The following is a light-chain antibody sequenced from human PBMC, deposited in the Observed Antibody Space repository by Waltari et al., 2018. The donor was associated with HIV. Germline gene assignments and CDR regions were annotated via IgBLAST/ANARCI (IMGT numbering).Light chain of an antibody. CDR1: NSDISAYNY. V-gene: IGLV2-8*01. CDR2: EVT. CDR3: SSFAGTHKL. Sequence: QSALTQSPSASGSPGQSVNISCSGANSDISAYNYVSWYQQHSDRPPKLIIFEVTKRPSGVPDRFSGSKSGNTASLFVSGLQPEDDATYFCSSFAGTHKLFGGGTKLTVL. J-gene: IGLJ2*01.